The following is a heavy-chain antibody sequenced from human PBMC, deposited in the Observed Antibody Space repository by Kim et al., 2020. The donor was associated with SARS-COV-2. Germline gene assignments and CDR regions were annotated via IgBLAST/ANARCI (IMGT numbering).Heavy chain of an antibody. V-gene: IGHV3-33*06. CDR2: RGNDGSNK. CDR3: AKDTSSSWYGGLDYHYG. Sequence: GGSLRLSCAASGCTIRSYGMHWVRQAQGKGLEWVAVRGNDGSNKYYADSVKGRFTISRDNSKNTLYLQMNSLRAADTAVCYCAKDTSSSWYGGLDYHYG. J-gene: IGHJ6*01. D-gene: IGHD6-13*01. CDR1: GCTIRSYG.